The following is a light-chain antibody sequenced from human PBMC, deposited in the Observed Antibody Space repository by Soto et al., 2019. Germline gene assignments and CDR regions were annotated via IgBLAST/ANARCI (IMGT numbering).Light chain of an antibody. V-gene: IGKV1-39*01. Sequence: DIPMTQSPSSLSASVGDRVTITCRASQSISRYLSWYQQNPGKAPKLLIYTASSLQSGVPPRFTGSGSGTDFTLTISSLQPEDFATYYCQQSFSSPLTFGGGTKVEIK. CDR2: TAS. CDR3: QQSFSSPLT. CDR1: QSISRY. J-gene: IGKJ4*01.